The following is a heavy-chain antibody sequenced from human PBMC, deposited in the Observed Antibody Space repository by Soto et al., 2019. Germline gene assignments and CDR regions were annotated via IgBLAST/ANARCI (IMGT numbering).Heavy chain of an antibody. V-gene: IGHV4-39*01. CDR2: IYYSGIT. CDR3: ASARYSSGWYQWEYYYGMDV. Sequence: SETLSLTCTVSGGSISSSSYYWGWIRQPSGKGVEWIGRIYYSGITYYNPSLKSRVXISVDTSKNEFYLKLNAVTAAQTAVYYCASARYSSGWYQWEYYYGMDVWSQGTTVTASS. D-gene: IGHD6-19*01. J-gene: IGHJ6*02. CDR1: GGSISSSSYY.